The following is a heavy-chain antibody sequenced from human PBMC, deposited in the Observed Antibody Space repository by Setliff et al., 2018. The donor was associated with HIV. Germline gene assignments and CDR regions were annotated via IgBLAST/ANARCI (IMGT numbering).Heavy chain of an antibody. CDR2: ISAYNGNT. D-gene: IGHD3-3*01. Sequence: ASVKVSCKASGYTFTSYGISWVRQAPGQGLEWMGWISAYNGNTNYAQKLQGRVTITTDTSTSTAYMELRSLRSDDTAVYYCARDRRITIFGVVSVVPSKRTKTRSAFDYWGQGTLVTVSS. CDR3: ARDRRITIFGVVSVVPSKRTKTRSAFDY. J-gene: IGHJ4*02. V-gene: IGHV1-18*01. CDR1: GYTFTSYG.